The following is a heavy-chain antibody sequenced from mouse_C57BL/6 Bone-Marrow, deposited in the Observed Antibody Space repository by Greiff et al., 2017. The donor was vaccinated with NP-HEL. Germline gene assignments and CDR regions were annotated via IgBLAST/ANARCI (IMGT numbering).Heavy chain of an antibody. J-gene: IGHJ2*01. Sequence: EVHLVESGGDLVKPGGSLKLSCAASGFTFSSYGMSWVRQTPDKRLEWVATISSGGSYTYYPDSVKGRFTISRDNAKNTLYLQMSSLKSEDTAMYYCARRGYRSNYEYWGQGTTLTVSS. CDR2: ISSGGSYT. D-gene: IGHD2-5*01. CDR3: ARRGYRSNYEY. CDR1: GFTFSSYG. V-gene: IGHV5-6*01.